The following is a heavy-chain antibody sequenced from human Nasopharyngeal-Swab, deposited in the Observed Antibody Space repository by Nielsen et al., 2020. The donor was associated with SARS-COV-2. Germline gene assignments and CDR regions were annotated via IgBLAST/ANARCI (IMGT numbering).Heavy chain of an antibody. CDR3: ARQTGMDV. CDR1: GGSIMSSSYY. V-gene: IGHV4-39*01. CDR2: IYYTGSA. J-gene: IGHJ6*02. Sequence: SETLSLTCTVSGGSIMSSSYYWVWIRQPPGKGLEWIGVIYYTGSAHYSPSLKSRVTISVDTSRNQFFLRVASVTAEGTAAYYCARQTGMDVWGQGTAVTVSS.